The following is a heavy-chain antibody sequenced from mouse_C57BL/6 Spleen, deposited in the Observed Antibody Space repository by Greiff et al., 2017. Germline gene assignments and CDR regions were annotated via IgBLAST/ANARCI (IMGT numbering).Heavy chain of an antibody. CDR2: INPSSGYT. J-gene: IGHJ3*01. Sequence: LQQSGAELARPGASVKMSCKASGYTFTSYTMHWVKQRPGQGLEWIGYINPSSGYTKYNQKFKDKATLTADKSSSTAYMQLSSLTSEDSAVYYCARRAQATSAWFADWGQGTLVTVSA. V-gene: IGHV1-4*01. CDR3: ARRAQATSAWFAD. D-gene: IGHD3-2*02. CDR1: GYTFTSYT.